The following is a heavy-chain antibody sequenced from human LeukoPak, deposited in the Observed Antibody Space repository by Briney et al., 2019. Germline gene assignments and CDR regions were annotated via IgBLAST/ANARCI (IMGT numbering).Heavy chain of an antibody. CDR1: GFTFSSYG. D-gene: IGHD4-17*01. J-gene: IGHJ4*02. V-gene: IGHV3-23*01. CDR2: ISVSGAGT. CDR3: ARRDDYGYYVVY. Sequence: GGSLRLSCAASGFTFSSYGMHWVRQAPGKGLEWVSSISVSGAGTYYADSVKGRFTISRDNSRNTLDLQMNSLRAEDTAVYYCARRDDYGYYVVYWGQGILVTVSS.